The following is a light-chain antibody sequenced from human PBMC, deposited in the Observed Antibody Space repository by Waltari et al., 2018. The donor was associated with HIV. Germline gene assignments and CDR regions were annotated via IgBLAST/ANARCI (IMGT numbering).Light chain of an antibody. CDR2: EGI. V-gene: IGLV2-23*01. CDR1: SSDVGNYNL. CDR3: CSYGGSSNWV. Sequence: QSALTQPASVSGSPGQSITISCTGTSSDVGNYNLVSWYQQHPGKAPKLMIYEGIKRPSGGSNRISGSKSGNTASLTISGLQAEDEADYYCCSYGGSSNWVFGGGTKLTVL. J-gene: IGLJ3*02.